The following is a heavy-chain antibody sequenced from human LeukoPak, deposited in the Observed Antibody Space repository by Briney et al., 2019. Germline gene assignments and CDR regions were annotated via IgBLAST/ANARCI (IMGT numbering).Heavy chain of an antibody. Sequence: PSETLSLTCTVSGGSISSYYWSWIRQPAGKGLEWIGRIYTSGSTDYNPSLKSRVTMSVDTSKNQFSLKLSSVTAADTAVYYCARDQAMIVVVPAATIDSYYYYYMDVWGKGTTVTVSS. CDR2: IYTSGST. CDR3: ARDQAMIVVVPAATIDSYYYYYMDV. V-gene: IGHV4-4*07. J-gene: IGHJ6*03. D-gene: IGHD2-2*01. CDR1: GGSISSYY.